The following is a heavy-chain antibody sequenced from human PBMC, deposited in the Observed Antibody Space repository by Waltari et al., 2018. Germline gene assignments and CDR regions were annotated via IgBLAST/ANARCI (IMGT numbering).Heavy chain of an antibody. CDR2: IWYDGSNK. D-gene: IGHD6-19*01. CDR1: GFTFSSYG. J-gene: IGHJ4*02. Sequence: QVQLVESGGGVVQPGRSLRLSCAASGFTFSSYGMHWVRQAPGKGLEWVAGIWYDGSNKYYADSVKGRFTISRDNSKNTLYLQMNSLRAEDTAMYYCAKDGGSGLDYWGQGTLVTVSS. CDR3: AKDGGSGLDY. V-gene: IGHV3-30*18.